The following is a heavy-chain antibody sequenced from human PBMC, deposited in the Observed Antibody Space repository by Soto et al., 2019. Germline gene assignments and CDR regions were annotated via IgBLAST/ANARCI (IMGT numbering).Heavy chain of an antibody. J-gene: IGHJ6*02. D-gene: IGHD3-22*01. CDR3: ARGWVESSGYYWGYYYYGMDV. Sequence: QVQLQESGPGLVKPSETLSLTCTVSGGSISSYYWSWIRQPPGKGLEWIGYIYYSGSTNYNPSLKSRVTISVDTSKNQFSLKLSSVTAADTAVYYCARGWVESSGYYWGYYYYGMDVWGQGTTVTVSS. CDR1: GGSISSYY. V-gene: IGHV4-59*01. CDR2: IYYSGST.